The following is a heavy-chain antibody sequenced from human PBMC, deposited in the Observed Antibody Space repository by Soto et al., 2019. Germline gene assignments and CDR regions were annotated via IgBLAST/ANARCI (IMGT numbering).Heavy chain of an antibody. CDR2: IKSSRTPI. V-gene: IGHV3-48*04. D-gene: IGHD3-10*01. CDR1: GFTFSSYS. CDR3: TRDQDTYGQAVFDS. J-gene: IGHJ4*02. Sequence: GGSLRLSCAASGFTFSSYSMNWVRQAPGKGLEWVSYIKSSRTPILYADSVKGRFTISRDNAKNTLYLHMDSLRPEDTAMYYCTRDQDTYGQAVFDSWGQGTLVTVSS.